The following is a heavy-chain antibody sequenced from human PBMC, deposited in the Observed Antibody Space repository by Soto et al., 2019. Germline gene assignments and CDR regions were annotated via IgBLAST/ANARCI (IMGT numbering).Heavy chain of an antibody. D-gene: IGHD1-1*01. CDR1: GGSFSGYQ. Sequence: SETLSLTCGVYGGSFSGYQWNWIRQSPGQGLEWIGEINHSGTTKYNPSLESRINLSVETSKKQFSLKMFSVTAADTAIYYCARGWRFDPSGQLTQVTVCS. CDR2: INHSGTT. V-gene: IGHV4-34*01. CDR3: ARGWRFDP. J-gene: IGHJ5*02.